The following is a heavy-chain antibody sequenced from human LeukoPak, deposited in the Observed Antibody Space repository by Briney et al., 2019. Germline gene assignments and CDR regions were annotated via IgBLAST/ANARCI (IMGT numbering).Heavy chain of an antibody. D-gene: IGHD1-20*01. V-gene: IGHV3-21*01. CDR2: ISSSSSYI. CDR3: ARDALMGVTGY. CDR1: GFTFNSYS. J-gene: IGHJ4*02. Sequence: GGSLRLSCAASGFTFNSYSMNWVRQAPGKGLEWVSSISSSSSYIYYADSVKGRFTISRDNAKNSLYLQMNSLRAEDTAVYYCARDALMGVTGYWGQGTLVTVSS.